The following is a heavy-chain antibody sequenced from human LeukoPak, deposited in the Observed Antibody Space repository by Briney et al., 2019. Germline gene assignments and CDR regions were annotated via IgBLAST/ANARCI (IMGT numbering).Heavy chain of an antibody. CDR2: IYYSGST. V-gene: IGHV4-31*03. J-gene: IGHJ4*02. D-gene: IGHD3-9*01. CDR1: GGSISSGGYY. CDR3: ARSVGDILTGYLDY. Sequence: SQTLSLTCTVSGGSISSGGYYWSWFRQHPGKGLEWIGFIYYSGSTYYNPSLKSRVTISVDTSKNQFSLKLSSVTAADTAVYYCARSVGDILTGYLDYWGQGTLVTVSS.